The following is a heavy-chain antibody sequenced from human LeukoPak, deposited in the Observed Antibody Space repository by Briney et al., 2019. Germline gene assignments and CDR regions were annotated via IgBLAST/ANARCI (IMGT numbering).Heavy chain of an antibody. CDR1: GFTFSDFY. J-gene: IGHJ4*02. D-gene: IGHD5-24*01. V-gene: IGHV3-11*01. CDR2: MNGDGGKI. CDR3: GRSPLPAYNHLDY. Sequence: GGSLRLSCAASGFTFSDFYMNWIRQAPGKGPEWLSYMNGDGGKIYYADSVKGRFTVSRDNAGNSLYLQMNNLRPDDSAVYYCGRSPLPAYNHLDYWGQGALVTVSS.